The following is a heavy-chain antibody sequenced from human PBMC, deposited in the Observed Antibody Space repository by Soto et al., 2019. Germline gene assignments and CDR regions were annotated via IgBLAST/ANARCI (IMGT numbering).Heavy chain of an antibody. CDR3: AREYGSSEVLDYFDY. D-gene: IGHD6-13*01. CDR1: GGSISSYY. CDR2: IYTSGST. J-gene: IGHJ4*02. Sequence: QVQLQESGPGLVKPSETLSLTCTVSGGSISSYYWSWIRQPAGKGLQWIGRIYTSGSTNYHPSLKSRVTRSVDTSKIQFCRKLSSVTAADTAVYYCAREYGSSEVLDYFDYWGQGTLVTVSS. V-gene: IGHV4-4*07.